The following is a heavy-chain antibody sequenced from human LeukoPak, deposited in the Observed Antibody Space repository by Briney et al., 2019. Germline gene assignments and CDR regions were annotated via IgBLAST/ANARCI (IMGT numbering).Heavy chain of an antibody. J-gene: IGHJ4*02. D-gene: IGHD6-13*01. CDR1: GYTFTNYG. Sequence: VASVKVSCKASGYTFTNYGISWVRQAPGQGLEWMGWISAYNGNTNYAQKFQGRVTMTTDTSTSTGYMELRSLRSDDTAVYYCARDGSFSSWKKTFDYWGQGTLVTVSS. CDR2: ISAYNGNT. CDR3: ARDGSFSSWKKTFDY. V-gene: IGHV1-18*01.